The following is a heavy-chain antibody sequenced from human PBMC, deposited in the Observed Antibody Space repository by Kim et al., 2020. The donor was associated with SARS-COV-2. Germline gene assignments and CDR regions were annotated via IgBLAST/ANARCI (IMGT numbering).Heavy chain of an antibody. CDR3: ARDRPFSITMIVVARYGMDV. CDR2: ISSSSSTI. Sequence: GGSLRLSCAASGFTFSSYSMNWVRQAPGKGLEWVSYISSSSSTIYYADSVKGRFTISRDNAKNSLYLQMNILRAEDTAVYYCARDRPFSITMIVVARYGMDVWGQGTTVTVSS. D-gene: IGHD3-22*01. V-gene: IGHV3-48*04. J-gene: IGHJ6*02. CDR1: GFTFSSYS.